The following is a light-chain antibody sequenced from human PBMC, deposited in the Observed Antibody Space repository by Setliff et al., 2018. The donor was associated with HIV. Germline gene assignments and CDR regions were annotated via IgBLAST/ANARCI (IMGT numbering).Light chain of an antibody. CDR3: ATWDASLNAL. Sequence: QSALTQPPSVSGAPGQRVTISCTGSSSNIGAGYDVHWYQQLPGTAPKLLIYGNRNRPSGVPDRFSGSKSGTSASLAISGLQSEDEADYYCATWDASLNALFGGGTKVTVL. J-gene: IGLJ3*02. CDR1: SSNIGAGYD. CDR2: GNR. V-gene: IGLV1-40*01.